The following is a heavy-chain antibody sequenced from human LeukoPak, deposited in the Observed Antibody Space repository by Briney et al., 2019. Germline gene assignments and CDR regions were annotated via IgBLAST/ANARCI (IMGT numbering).Heavy chain of an antibody. CDR2: IYPGDSDT. CDR3: ARRTLGAIDAFDI. V-gene: IGHV5-51*01. D-gene: IGHD1-26*01. CDR1: GYSFNTYW. Sequence: GASPKTSCKGSGYSFNTYWFGWVRQLPGKGLEWMGIIYPGDSDTRYSPSFQGQVTIAADKSISTAYLQWSSLKASDTAMYYCARRTLGAIDAFDIWGPGTMVTVSS. J-gene: IGHJ3*02.